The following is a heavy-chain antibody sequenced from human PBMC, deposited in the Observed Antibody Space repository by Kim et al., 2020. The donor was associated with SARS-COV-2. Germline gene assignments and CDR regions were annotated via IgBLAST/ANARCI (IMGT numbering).Heavy chain of an antibody. D-gene: IGHD4-4*01. J-gene: IGHJ5*02. Sequence: GGSLRLSCAASGFTFEDYAMHWVRQAPGKGLEWVSGISWNSGSIGYADSVKGRFTISRDNAKNSLYLQMNSLRAEDTALYYCAKEALLTTVRWANWFDPWGQGTLVTVSS. CDR3: AKEALLTTVRWANWFDP. CDR2: ISWNSGSI. V-gene: IGHV3-9*01. CDR1: GFTFEDYA.